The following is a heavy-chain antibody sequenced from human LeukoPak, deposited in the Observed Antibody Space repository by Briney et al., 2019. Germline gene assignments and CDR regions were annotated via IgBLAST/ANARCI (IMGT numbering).Heavy chain of an antibody. CDR2: ISSNGGST. D-gene: IGHD6-19*01. CDR1: GFTFSSYA. Sequence: GGSLRLSCAASGFTFSSYAMHWVRQAPGKGLEYVSGISSNGGSTYYANSVKGRFTISRDNSRNTLYLQMNSLRVEDTAVYYCAKDARRSSGWYFFDHWGQGTLVTVSS. CDR3: AKDARRSSGWYFFDH. V-gene: IGHV3-64*01. J-gene: IGHJ4*02.